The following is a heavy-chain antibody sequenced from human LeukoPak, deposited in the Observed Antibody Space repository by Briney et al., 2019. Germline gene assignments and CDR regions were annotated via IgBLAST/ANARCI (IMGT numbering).Heavy chain of an antibody. CDR3: AKGGRLLWFGELSDDAFDI. CDR2: ISYDGSNK. J-gene: IGHJ3*02. Sequence: GGSLRLSCAASGFTFSSYGMHWVRQAPGKGLGWVAVISYDGSNKYYADSVKGRFTISRDNSKNTLYLQMNSLRAEDTAVYYCAKGGRLLWFGELSDDAFDIWGQGTMVTVSS. V-gene: IGHV3-30*18. D-gene: IGHD3-10*01. CDR1: GFTFSSYG.